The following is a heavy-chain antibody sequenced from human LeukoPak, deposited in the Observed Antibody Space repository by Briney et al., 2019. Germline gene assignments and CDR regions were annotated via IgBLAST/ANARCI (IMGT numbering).Heavy chain of an antibody. D-gene: IGHD5-18*01. Sequence: GGSLRLSCAASGFTFNNYEINWVRQAPGKGLEWVSYISTSGSTIYYADSVKGRFTMSRDNAEKSVYLQMNSLRAEDTAIYYCARAEAGYSYGYADGWGQGTLVTVSS. J-gene: IGHJ4*02. CDR3: ARAEAGYSYGYADG. CDR2: ISTSGSTI. CDR1: GFTFNNYE. V-gene: IGHV3-48*03.